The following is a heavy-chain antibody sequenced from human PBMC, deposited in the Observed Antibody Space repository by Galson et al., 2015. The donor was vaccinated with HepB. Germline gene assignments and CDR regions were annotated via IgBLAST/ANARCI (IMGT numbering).Heavy chain of an antibody. D-gene: IGHD3-10*01. J-gene: IGHJ5*02. CDR1: GYSFTTYA. CDR3: ARSPYYDSGSYYNYNVWIDP. CDR2: INTNTGNP. Sequence: SVKVSCKASGYSFTTYAMNWVRQAPGQGLEWMGWINTNTGNPTYAQGFTGRFVFSLDTSVSTTYLQISSLKAEDTAVYYCARSPYYDSGSYYNYNVWIDPWGQGTLVTVSS. V-gene: IGHV7-4-1*02.